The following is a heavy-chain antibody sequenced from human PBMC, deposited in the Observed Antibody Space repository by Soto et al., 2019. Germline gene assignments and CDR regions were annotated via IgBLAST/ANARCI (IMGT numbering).Heavy chain of an antibody. CDR2: VNPTGST. CDR1: GGSFSGYY. CDR3: ARSRQQWLVDAFDI. D-gene: IGHD6-19*01. J-gene: IGHJ3*02. V-gene: IGHV4-34*01. Sequence: PSETLSLTCXVYGGSFSGYYWSWIRQSPGKGLEWIGEVNPTGSTKYNPSLKSRVTISVDTSKNQFSLNLNSVTAADTALYYCARSRQQWLVDAFDIWGQGTMVTVSS.